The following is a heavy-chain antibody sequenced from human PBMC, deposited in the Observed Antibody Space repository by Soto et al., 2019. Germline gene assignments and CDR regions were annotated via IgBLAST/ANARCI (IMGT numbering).Heavy chain of an antibody. D-gene: IGHD3-3*01. CDR2: ISSSGSDA. CDR3: VRVRGFFEWLD. J-gene: IGHJ1*01. Sequence: GGSLRLSCVASGFIFGDYYMNWIRQSPGKGLEWLSYISSSGSDAKSADSLKGRFSISRDNAKNSVYLQMNRLSAEDTAVYYCVRVRGFFEWLDWFHGTLVTVSS. CDR1: GFIFGDYY. V-gene: IGHV3-11*06.